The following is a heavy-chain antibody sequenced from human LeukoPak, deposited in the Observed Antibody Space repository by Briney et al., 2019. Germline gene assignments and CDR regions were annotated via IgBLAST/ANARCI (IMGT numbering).Heavy chain of an antibody. CDR3: ARVPADDYGGNSEGWFDP. CDR2: IYYSGST. Sequence: SGTLSLTCTVSGGSISSGDDYWSWIRQPPGKGLEWIGYIYYSGSTYYNPSLKSRVTISVDTSKNQFSLKLSSVPAADTAVYYCARVPADDYGGNSEGWFDPWGQGTLVTVSS. CDR1: GGSISSGDDY. D-gene: IGHD4-23*01. J-gene: IGHJ5*02. V-gene: IGHV4-30-4*01.